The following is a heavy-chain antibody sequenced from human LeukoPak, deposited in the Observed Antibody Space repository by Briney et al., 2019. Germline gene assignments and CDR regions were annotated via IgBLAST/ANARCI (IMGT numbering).Heavy chain of an antibody. Sequence: GASVKVSCKASGYTFTSYDINWVRQATGQGLEWMGWMNPNSGNTGYAQKFQGRVTMTRNTSISTAYMELSSLRSEDTAVYFCARAGYDYGDSSDFWGQGTLVTVSS. V-gene: IGHV1-8*01. CDR2: MNPNSGNT. CDR3: ARAGYDYGDSSDF. CDR1: GYTFTSYD. D-gene: IGHD4-17*01. J-gene: IGHJ4*02.